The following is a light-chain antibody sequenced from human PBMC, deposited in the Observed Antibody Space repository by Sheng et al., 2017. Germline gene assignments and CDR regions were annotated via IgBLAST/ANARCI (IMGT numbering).Light chain of an antibody. J-gene: IGKJ3*01. V-gene: IGKV3-15*01. Sequence: EIGMTQSPATLSVSPGERATLSCRASQGVRNNVAWYRQTPGQPPRLLIYGASSRATGVAARFSGSGSGTQFTLTISSLQSEDFAVYYCQQYQDWPLTFGPGTRVD. CDR1: QGVRNN. CDR3: QQYQDWPLT. CDR2: GAS.